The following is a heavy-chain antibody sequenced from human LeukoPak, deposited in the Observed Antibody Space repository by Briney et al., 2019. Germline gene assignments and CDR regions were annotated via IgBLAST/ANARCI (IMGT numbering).Heavy chain of an antibody. CDR3: ASLFSSGPLGGP. Sequence: ASVKVSCKASGGTFSSYAISWVRQAPGQGLEWMGIINPSGGSTSYAQKFQGRVTMTRDTSTSTVYMELSSLRSEDTAVYYCASLFSSGPLGGPWGQGTLVTVSS. D-gene: IGHD3-22*01. CDR1: GGTFSSYA. V-gene: IGHV1-46*01. CDR2: INPSGGST. J-gene: IGHJ5*02.